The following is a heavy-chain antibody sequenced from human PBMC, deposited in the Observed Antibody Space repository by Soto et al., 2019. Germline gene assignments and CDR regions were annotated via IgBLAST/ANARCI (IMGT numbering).Heavy chain of an antibody. D-gene: IGHD5-18*01. V-gene: IGHV2-5*02. CDR3: AHNTDTGMALDY. CDR1: GFSLSTSGVG. J-gene: IGHJ4*02. Sequence: QITLKESGPTLVKPTQTLTLTCTFSGFSLSTSGVGVGWIRQPPGKALEWLALIYWDDDKRYSPSLKSRLTITQDPSKNQVVLTMTNMVPVDTATYYCAHNTDTGMALDYWGQGTLVSVSS. CDR2: IYWDDDK.